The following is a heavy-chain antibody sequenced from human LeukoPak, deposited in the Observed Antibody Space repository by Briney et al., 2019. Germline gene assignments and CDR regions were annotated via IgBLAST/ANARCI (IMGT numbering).Heavy chain of an antibody. V-gene: IGHV4-59*01. D-gene: IGHD3-10*01. CDR2: IYYSGST. Sequence: SETLSLTCSVSGYSISDYYWRWIRQPPGKGLEWIGYIYYSGSTNYNSSLKSRVTISLDTSKNHFSLTLTSVTTADTAVYYYARVPRDQGVIHYYMDVWGKGTTVTVSS. CDR1: GYSISDYY. J-gene: IGHJ6*03. CDR3: ARVPRDQGVIHYYMDV.